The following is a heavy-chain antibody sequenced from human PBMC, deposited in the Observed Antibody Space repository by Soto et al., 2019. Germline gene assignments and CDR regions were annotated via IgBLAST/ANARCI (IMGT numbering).Heavy chain of an antibody. D-gene: IGHD2-2*02. Sequence: GASVKVSCKASGGTFSSYAISWVRQAPGQGLDWMGGIIPIFGTANYAQKFQGRVTITADESTSTAYMELSSLRSEDTAVYYCARDSWGGYCSSTSCYTGHYWGQGTLVTVSS. CDR1: GGTFSSYA. V-gene: IGHV1-69*13. CDR3: ARDSWGGYCSSTSCYTGHY. J-gene: IGHJ4*02. CDR2: IIPIFGTA.